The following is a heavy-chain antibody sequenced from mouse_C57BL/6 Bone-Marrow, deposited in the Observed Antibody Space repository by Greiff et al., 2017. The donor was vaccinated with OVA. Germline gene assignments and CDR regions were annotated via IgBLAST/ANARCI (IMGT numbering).Heavy chain of an antibody. J-gene: IGHJ3*01. Sequence: VQLQESGPGLVQPSQSLSITCTVSGFSLTSYGVHWVRQSPGKGLEWLGVIWSGGSTDYNAAFISRLSISKDNSKSQVFFKMNSLQADDTAIYYCARCYDGYPRFAYWGQGTLVTVSA. CDR2: IWSGGST. CDR1: GFSLTSYG. CDR3: ARCYDGYPRFAY. V-gene: IGHV2-2*01. D-gene: IGHD2-3*01.